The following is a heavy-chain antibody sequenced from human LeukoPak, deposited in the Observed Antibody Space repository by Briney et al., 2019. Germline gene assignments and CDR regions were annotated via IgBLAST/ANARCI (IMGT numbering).Heavy chain of an antibody. Sequence: SETLSLTCTVSGGSISSYYWSWIRQPPGKGLEWIGYIYYSGSTNYNPSLKSRVTISVDTSKNQFSLKLSSVTAADTAVYYCARGQVARYFDYWGQGTLVTVSS. CDR2: IYYSGST. CDR3: ARGQVARYFDY. J-gene: IGHJ4*02. V-gene: IGHV4-59*12. CDR1: GGSISSYY. D-gene: IGHD2-15*01.